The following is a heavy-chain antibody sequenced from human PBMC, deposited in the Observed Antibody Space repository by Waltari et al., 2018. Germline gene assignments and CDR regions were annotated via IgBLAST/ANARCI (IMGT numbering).Heavy chain of an antibody. CDR2: RNPNSGNT. CDR1: GYTFTSYD. J-gene: IGHJ4*02. Sequence: QVQLVQSGAEVKKPGASVKVSCKASGYTFTSYDINWVRQATGQGLEWMGWRNPNSGNTGYAQKFQGRVTITRNTSISTAYMELSSLRSEDTAVYYCARGRSSSSPAWGDYWGQGTLVTVSS. V-gene: IGHV1-8*03. CDR3: ARGRSSSSPAWGDY. D-gene: IGHD6-13*01.